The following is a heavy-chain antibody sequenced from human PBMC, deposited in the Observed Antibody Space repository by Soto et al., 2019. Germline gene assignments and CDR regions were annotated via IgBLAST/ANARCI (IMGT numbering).Heavy chain of an antibody. V-gene: IGHV3-23*01. D-gene: IGHD3-22*01. CDR3: AKIYSNSAYFPDS. Sequence: GGSLRLSCAASGFTFSSYAMSWVRQAPERGLEWVTAISAGGGSTYYADSVKGRLTISRDNSKSTLYLQLNSLTAEDTAVYYCAKIYSNSAYFPDSWGQGTLVTVSS. J-gene: IGHJ4*02. CDR1: GFTFSSYA. CDR2: ISAGGGST.